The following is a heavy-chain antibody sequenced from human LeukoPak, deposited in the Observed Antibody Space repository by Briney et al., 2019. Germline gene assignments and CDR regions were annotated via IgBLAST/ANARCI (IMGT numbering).Heavy chain of an antibody. J-gene: IGHJ4*01. CDR1: GYTFTGYY. CDR3: ARGGQRAVITTSFDY. V-gene: IGHV1-2*02. CDR2: INPNSGGT. Sequence: ASVKVSCKASGYTFTGYYMHWVRQAPGQGLEWMGWINPNSGGTNYAQKFQGRVTMTRDTSISTAYMELSRLRSDDTAVYYCARGGQRAVITTSFDYWGQEPWSPSPQ. D-gene: IGHD3-22*01.